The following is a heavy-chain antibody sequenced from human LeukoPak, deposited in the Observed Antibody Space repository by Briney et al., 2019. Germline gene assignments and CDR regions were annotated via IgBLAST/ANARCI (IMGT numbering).Heavy chain of an antibody. D-gene: IGHD1-1*01. Sequence: GGSLRLSCAASGLTFSSYGMHWVRQAPGKGLEWVAVISYDGSNKYYADSVKGRFTISRDNSKNTLYLQMNSLRAEDTAVYYCAKDTTTGDSAPLDYWGQGTLVTVSS. J-gene: IGHJ4*02. CDR2: ISYDGSNK. CDR3: AKDTTTGDSAPLDY. V-gene: IGHV3-30*18. CDR1: GLTFSSYG.